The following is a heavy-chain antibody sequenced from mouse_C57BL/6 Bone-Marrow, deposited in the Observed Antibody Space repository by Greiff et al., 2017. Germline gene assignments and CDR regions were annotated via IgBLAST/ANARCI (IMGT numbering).Heavy chain of an antibody. Sequence: VMLVESGPELVKPGASVKLSCKASGYTFTSYDINWVKQRPGQGLEWIGWIYPRDGSTKYNEKFKGKATLTVDTSSSTAYMELHSLTSDDSAVYFCARDYGSGYWYFDVWGTGTTVTVSS. CDR3: ARDYGSGYWYFDV. D-gene: IGHD1-1*01. J-gene: IGHJ1*03. CDR2: IYPRDGST. CDR1: GYTFTSYD. V-gene: IGHV1-85*01.